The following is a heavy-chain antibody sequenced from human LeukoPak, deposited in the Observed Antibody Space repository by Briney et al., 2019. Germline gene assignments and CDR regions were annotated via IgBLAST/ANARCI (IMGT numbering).Heavy chain of an antibody. V-gene: IGHV3-48*03. CDR2: ISSSGRTI. CDR3: ARVWGIAAAGGEIEY. Sequence: PGGSLRLSCAASGFTFSSYEMNWVRQAPGKGLEWVSYISSSGRTISYADSVKGRFTISRDNAKNSLYLQMNSLRDEDTAVYYCARVWGIAAAGGEIEYWGQGTLVTVSS. J-gene: IGHJ4*02. D-gene: IGHD6-13*01. CDR1: GFTFSSYE.